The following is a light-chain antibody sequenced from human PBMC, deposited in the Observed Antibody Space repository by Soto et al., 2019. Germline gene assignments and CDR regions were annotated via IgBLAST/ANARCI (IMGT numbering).Light chain of an antibody. J-gene: IGKJ1*01. CDR1: QSISSW. CDR3: QQYNSYSWT. CDR2: KAS. V-gene: IGKV1-5*03. Sequence: SQMTLSPSTLSASVGDRVTITCRASQSISSWLAWYQQKPGKAPKLLIYKASSLESGVPSRFSGSGSGTEFTLTISSLQPDDFATYYCQQYNSYSWTFGQGTKVDIK.